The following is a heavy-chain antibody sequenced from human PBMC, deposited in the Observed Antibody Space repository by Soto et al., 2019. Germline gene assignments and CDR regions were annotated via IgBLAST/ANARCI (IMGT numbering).Heavy chain of an antibody. V-gene: IGHV3-30-3*01. CDR1: GFTFSSYA. CDR2: ISYDGSNK. Sequence: PGGSLRLSCAASGFTFSSYAMHWVRQAPGKGLEWVAVISYDGSNKYYADSVKCRFTISRDNSKNTLYLQMNSLRAEDTAVYYCARGRGPIGRDRPYYYYYGMDVWGQGTTVTVSS. D-gene: IGHD3-16*01. J-gene: IGHJ6*02. CDR3: ARGRGPIGRDRPYYYYYGMDV.